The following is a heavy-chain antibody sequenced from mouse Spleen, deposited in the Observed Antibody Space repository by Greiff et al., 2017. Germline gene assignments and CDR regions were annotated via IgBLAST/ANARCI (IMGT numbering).Heavy chain of an antibody. V-gene: IGHV14-2*01. J-gene: IGHJ3*01. CDR2: IDPEDGET. Sequence: VQLKESGAELVKPGASVKLSCTASGFNIKDYYMHWVKQRTEQGLEWIGRIDPEDGETKYAPKFQGKATITADTSSNTAYLQLSSLTSGDTAVYYCAPAYYGNYGWFAYWGQGTLVTVSA. CDR1: GFNIKDYY. D-gene: IGHD2-10*01. CDR3: APAYYGNYGWFAY.